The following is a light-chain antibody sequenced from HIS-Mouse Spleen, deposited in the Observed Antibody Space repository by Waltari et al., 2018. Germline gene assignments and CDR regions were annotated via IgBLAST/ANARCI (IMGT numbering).Light chain of an antibody. CDR1: RDGGGFYP. Sequence: PAQAAPRAWAPGPSVHISRHWTRRDGGGFYPFLWYQQHPGKAPELMIYAGSKRPSGVSNRFSGSKSGNTASLTISGLQAEDEADYYCCSYAGSSTYVVFGGGTKLTVL. J-gene: IGLJ2*01. CDR2: AGS. CDR3: CSYAGSSTYVV. V-gene: IGLV2-23*01.